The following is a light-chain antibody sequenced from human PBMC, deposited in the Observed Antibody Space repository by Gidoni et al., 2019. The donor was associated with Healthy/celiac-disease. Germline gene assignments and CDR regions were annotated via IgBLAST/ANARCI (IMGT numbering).Light chain of an antibody. CDR2: AAS. CDR3: QQSYSTLVT. V-gene: IGKV1-39*01. CDR1: QSISSY. J-gene: IGKJ3*01. Sequence: DIQMTQSPSSLSASVGDRVTIPCRASQSISSYLNWYQQKPGKAPKLLIYAASSLQSGVPSRFSGSGSGTDFTLTISSLQPEDFATYYCQQSYSTLVTFGPGTKWISN.